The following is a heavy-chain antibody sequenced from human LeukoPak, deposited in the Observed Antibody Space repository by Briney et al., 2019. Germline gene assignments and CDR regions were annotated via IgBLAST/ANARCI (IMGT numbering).Heavy chain of an antibody. CDR1: GGSISSGDYH. CDR3: ARGPSVPAALPFDY. J-gene: IGHJ4*02. CDR2: IDYSGST. D-gene: IGHD2-2*01. Sequence: SETLSLTCTVSGGSISSGDYHWSWSRQPPGKGLEWIGYIDYSGSTYFNPSLKSRVTISVDTSKNQFSLELNSVTAADTAIYYCARGPSVPAALPFDYWGQGTLVTVSS. V-gene: IGHV4-30-4*01.